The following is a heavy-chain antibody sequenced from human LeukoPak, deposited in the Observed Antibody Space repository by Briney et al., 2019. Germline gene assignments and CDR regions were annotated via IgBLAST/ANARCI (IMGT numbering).Heavy chain of an antibody. CDR2: ITGDGAT. V-gene: IGHV3-23*01. J-gene: IGHJ5*02. CDR3: AKGAAAGLVDGFDP. D-gene: IGHD6-25*01. Sequence: GGSLRLSCAVSGFTLTNFAMMWVRQAPGKGLQWVSSITGDGATYYADSVRGRFILSRDTSTNTLYLQMNSLTAEDTALYDCAKGAAAGLVDGFDPWGQGTLVTVSS. CDR1: GFTLTNFA.